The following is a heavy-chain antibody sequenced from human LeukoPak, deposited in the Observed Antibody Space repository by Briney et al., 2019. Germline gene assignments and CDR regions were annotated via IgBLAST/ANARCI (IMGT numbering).Heavy chain of an antibody. J-gene: IGHJ4*02. CDR1: GFTFSSYS. V-gene: IGHV3-23*01. D-gene: IGHD1-26*01. CDR3: ASDMGATCRRCFDN. Sequence: QSGGSLRLSCAASGFTFSSYSMNWVRQAPGKGLEWVSVISAGGGTTYYADSVKGRFTVSRDNSKNTLYLQMSSLRVEDTAVYYCASDMGATCRRCFDNWGQGTRVSVSS. CDR2: ISAGGGTT.